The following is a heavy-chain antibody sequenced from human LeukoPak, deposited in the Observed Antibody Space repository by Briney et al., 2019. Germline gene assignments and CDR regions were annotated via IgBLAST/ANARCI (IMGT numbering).Heavy chain of an antibody. Sequence: PSHTLSLTCTVSGRPISRGSYYWRRSPQPAGKGLGWIGRIYTSGSTNYSPSLKSRVTISVDTSKNQFSLKLSSVTAADTAVYYCARGPSSGLYFQDWGQGTLVTVSS. CDR1: GRPISRGSYY. CDR3: ARGPSSGLYFQD. CDR2: IYTSGST. J-gene: IGHJ1*01. D-gene: IGHD6-25*01. V-gene: IGHV4-61*02.